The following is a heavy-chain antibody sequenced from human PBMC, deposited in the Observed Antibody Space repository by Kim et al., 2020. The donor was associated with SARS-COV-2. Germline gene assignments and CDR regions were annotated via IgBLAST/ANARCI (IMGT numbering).Heavy chain of an antibody. CDR3: ARSPGDFLTSYFDY. CDR1: GGSISTKPYS. D-gene: IGHD3-9*01. CDR2: LYYSGTA. J-gene: IGHJ4*01. Sequence: SETLSLTCSVSGGSISTKPYSWAWIRQPPGKGLEWFGVLYYSGTAYYSPALKSRLTISGDSSKNLFSLHLASLTADDTAVYFCARSPGDFLTSYFDYWG. V-gene: IGHV4-39*02.